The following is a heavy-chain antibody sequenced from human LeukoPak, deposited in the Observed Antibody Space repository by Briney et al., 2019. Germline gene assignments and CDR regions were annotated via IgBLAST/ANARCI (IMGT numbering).Heavy chain of an antibody. D-gene: IGHD2-2*01. CDR2: LASGRSP. J-gene: IGHJ4*02. V-gene: IGHV3-23*05. CDR3: ASQLGYCSTGTCYFDS. Sequence: GGSLRLSCAASGFTFNSYAMAWVRQAPGKGLEWVSSLASGRSPSYADSVKGRLTMSTDNAKKTLYLQMDNLSADDTAMYYCASQLGYCSTGTCYFDSWGQGTQVAVSS. CDR1: GFTFNSYA.